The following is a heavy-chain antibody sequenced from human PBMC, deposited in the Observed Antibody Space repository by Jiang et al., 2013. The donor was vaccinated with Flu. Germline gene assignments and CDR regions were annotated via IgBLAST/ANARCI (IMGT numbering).Heavy chain of an antibody. V-gene: IGHV1-24*01. J-gene: IGHJ5*02. D-gene: IGHD2-15*01. CDR3: ATGAGCSGGSCYADNWFDP. CDR1: GYTFTSYG. Sequence: EVKKPGASVKVSCKASGYTFTSYGISWVRQAPGKGLEWMGGFDPEDGETIYAQKFQGRVTMTEDTSTDTAYMELSSLRSEDTAVYYCATGAGCSGGSCYADNWFDPWGQGTLVTVSS. CDR2: FDPEDGET.